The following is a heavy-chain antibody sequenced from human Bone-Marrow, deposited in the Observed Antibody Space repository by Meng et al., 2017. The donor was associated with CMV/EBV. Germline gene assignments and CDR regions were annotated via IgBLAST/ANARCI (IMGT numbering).Heavy chain of an antibody. J-gene: IGHJ4*02. CDR1: GFTFSSYW. CDR3: VRGVWSVDY. V-gene: IGHV3-7*01. Sequence: GESLKISCAVPGFTFSSYWMSWVRQAPGKGLEWLANIKPDGTDKNYVDSVKGRFTISRDNVKNSLYLQMNSLRAEDTDVYYCVRGVWSVDYWGQGTLVTVSS. D-gene: IGHD6-19*01. CDR2: IKPDGTDK.